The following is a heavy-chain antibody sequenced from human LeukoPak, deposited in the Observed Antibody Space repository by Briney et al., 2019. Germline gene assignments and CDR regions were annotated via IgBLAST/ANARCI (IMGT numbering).Heavy chain of an antibody. J-gene: IGHJ4*02. CDR3: AKDFWSGYYPNY. Sequence: GGSLRLSCAASRFTFSSYWMTWVRQAPGKGLEWVANIKQDGSEKHYVDSVQGRFTISRDNAKNSLYLQMNSLRAEDTAVYYCAKDFWSGYYPNYWGQGTLVTVSS. CDR1: RFTFSSYW. V-gene: IGHV3-7*05. CDR2: IKQDGSEK. D-gene: IGHD3-3*01.